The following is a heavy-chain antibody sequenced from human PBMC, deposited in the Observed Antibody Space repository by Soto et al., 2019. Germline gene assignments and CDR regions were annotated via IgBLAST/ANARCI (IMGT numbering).Heavy chain of an antibody. Sequence: TGGSLRLSCAASGFTFSSYWMSWVRQAPGKGLEWVANIKQDGSEKYYVDSVKGRFTISRDNAKNSLYLQMNSLRAEDTAVYYCARDRQVWFGELREDYFDYWGQGTLVTVSS. D-gene: IGHD3-10*01. J-gene: IGHJ4*02. CDR1: GFTFSSYW. V-gene: IGHV3-7*01. CDR2: IKQDGSEK. CDR3: ARDRQVWFGELREDYFDY.